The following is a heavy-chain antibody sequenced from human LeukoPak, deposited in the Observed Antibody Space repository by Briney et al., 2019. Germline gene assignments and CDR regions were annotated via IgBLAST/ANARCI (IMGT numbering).Heavy chain of an antibody. D-gene: IGHD6-19*01. V-gene: IGHV3-33*01. Sequence: GGSLRLSCEASGFTFSSYGMHWVRQAPGKGLEWVAIIWYDGSNKYYADSVKGRFTISRDNPKNTLYLQMNSLRAEDTAVYYCARASGSSGWYYFDYWGQGTLVTVSS. J-gene: IGHJ4*02. CDR1: GFTFSSYG. CDR3: ARASGSSGWYYFDY. CDR2: IWYDGSNK.